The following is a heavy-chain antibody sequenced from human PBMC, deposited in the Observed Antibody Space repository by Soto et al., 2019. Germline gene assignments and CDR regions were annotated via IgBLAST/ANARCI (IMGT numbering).Heavy chain of an antibody. D-gene: IGHD3-3*01. CDR1: GFTFSSYS. CDR3: ASDTYYDFWSGYYVVGMDV. V-gene: IGHV3-30*03. CDR2: ISYDGSNK. J-gene: IGHJ6*02. Sequence: GGSLRLSCAASGFTFSSYSMNWVRQAPGKGLEWVAVISYDGSNKYYADSVKGRFTISGDNSKNTLYLQMNSLRAEDTAVYYCASDTYYDFWSGYYVVGMDVWGQGTTVTVSS.